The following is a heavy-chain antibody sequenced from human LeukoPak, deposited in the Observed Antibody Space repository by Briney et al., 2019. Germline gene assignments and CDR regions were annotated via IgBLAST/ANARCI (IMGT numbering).Heavy chain of an antibody. CDR1: GFTFSGSS. D-gene: IGHD6-13*01. CDR2: IRTKANTYAT. J-gene: IGHJ5*02. V-gene: IGHV3-73*01. Sequence: GGSLRLSCAAAGFTFSGSSIHWVRQASGKGLEWVGLIRTKANTYATAYAASVTGRFTITRDESKTTSYLQMHRLKTEDTALYFCTTSYSGNSWYDWFGPWGQGTLVTVSS. CDR3: TTSYSGNSWYDWFGP.